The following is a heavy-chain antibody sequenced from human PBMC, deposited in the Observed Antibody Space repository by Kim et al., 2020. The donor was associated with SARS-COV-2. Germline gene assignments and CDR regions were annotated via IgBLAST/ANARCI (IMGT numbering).Heavy chain of an antibody. CDR1: GGSISSYY. CDR2: IYYSGST. CDR3: ASMGATGGYFDY. V-gene: IGHV4-59*01. J-gene: IGHJ4*02. Sequence: SETLSLTCTVSGGSISSYYWSWIRQPPGKGLEWIGYIYYSGSTNYNPSLKSRVTISVDTSKNQFSLKLSSVTAADTAVYYCASMGATGGYFDYWSQGTLVTVSS. D-gene: IGHD1-26*01.